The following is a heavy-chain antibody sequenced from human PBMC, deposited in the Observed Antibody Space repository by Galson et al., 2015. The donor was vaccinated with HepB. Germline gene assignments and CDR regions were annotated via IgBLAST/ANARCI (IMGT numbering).Heavy chain of an antibody. V-gene: IGHV1-24*01. D-gene: IGHD3-22*01. J-gene: IGHJ4*02. CDR3: ATEGYYDSSGYPLGRGLDY. CDR1: GYTLTELS. CDR2: FDPEDGET. Sequence: SVKVSCKVSGYTLTELSMHWVRQAPGKGLEWMGGFDPEDGETIYAQKFQGRVTMTEDTSTDTAYMELSSLRSEDTAVYYCATEGYYDSSGYPLGRGLDYWGQGTLVTVSS.